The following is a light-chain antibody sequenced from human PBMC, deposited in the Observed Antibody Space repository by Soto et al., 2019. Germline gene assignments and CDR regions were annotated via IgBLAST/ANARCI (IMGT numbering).Light chain of an antibody. J-gene: IGLJ2*01. CDR1: SSNIGAGPD. V-gene: IGLV1-40*01. CDR3: QSFDTALSSVV. CDR2: GNN. Sequence: QSVLTQPPSVSGAPGQRVTISCTGSSSNIGAGPDVHWYQHLPGTAPKLLIYGNNNRPSGVPDRFSGSKSGTSASLAITGLQAEDEADYHCQSFDTALSSVVFGGGTKVTVL.